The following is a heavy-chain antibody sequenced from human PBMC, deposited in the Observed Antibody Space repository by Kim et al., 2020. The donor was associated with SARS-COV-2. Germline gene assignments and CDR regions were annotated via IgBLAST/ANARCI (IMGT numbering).Heavy chain of an antibody. CDR1: GFTFSSYA. V-gene: IGHV3-23*01. J-gene: IGHJ6*02. D-gene: IGHD3-22*01. CDR3: AKDIVVVRDYYYYYGMDV. Sequence: GGSLRLSCAASGFTFSSYAMSWVRQAPGKGLEWVSAISGSGGSTYYADSVKGRFTISRDNSKNTLYLQMNSLRAEDTAVYYCAKDIVVVRDYYYYYGMDVWGQGTTVTVSS. CDR2: ISGSGGST.